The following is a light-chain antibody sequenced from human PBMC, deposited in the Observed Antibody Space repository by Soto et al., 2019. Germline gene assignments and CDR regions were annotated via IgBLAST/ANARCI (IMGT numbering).Light chain of an antibody. Sequence: DIQMTQFPSSLSASVGDRVTITCRASQSISQYLAWYQQKPGKAPKLLIYDASTLEGGISSRISGSGSGTKFTLTLSSLRPDDFATYYCQQYFSESTFGQGTKLGI. CDR2: DAS. CDR3: QQYFSEST. J-gene: IGKJ2*01. CDR1: QSISQY. V-gene: IGKV1-5*01.